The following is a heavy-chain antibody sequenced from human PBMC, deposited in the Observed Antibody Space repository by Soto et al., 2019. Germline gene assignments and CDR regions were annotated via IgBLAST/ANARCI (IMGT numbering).Heavy chain of an antibody. D-gene: IGHD2-2*01. CDR2: ISYDGSNK. CDR1: GFTFSSYG. CDR3: AKALAVYCSSTSCYPF. V-gene: IGHV3-30*18. Sequence: GGSLRLSCAASGFTFSSYGMHWVRQAPGKGLEWVAVISYDGSNKYYADSVKGRFTISRDNSNNTLYLQMNSLRAEDTAVYYCAKALAVYCSSTSCYPFWGQGTLVTVSS. J-gene: IGHJ4*02.